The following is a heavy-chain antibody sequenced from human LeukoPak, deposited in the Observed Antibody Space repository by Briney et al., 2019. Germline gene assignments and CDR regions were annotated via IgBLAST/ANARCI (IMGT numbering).Heavy chain of an antibody. CDR2: MSDSGGRT. D-gene: IGHD3-22*01. J-gene: IGHJ4*02. Sequence: GGSLRLSCAVSGITLSNYGMSWVRQAPGKGLEWVAGMSDSGGRTNYADSVKGRFTISRDNPKNTLYLQMNSLRAEDTAVYFCAKRGVVIRVILVGFHKEAYYFDSWGQGALVTVTS. V-gene: IGHV3-23*01. CDR1: GITLSNYG. CDR3: AKRGVVIRVILVGFHKEAYYFDS.